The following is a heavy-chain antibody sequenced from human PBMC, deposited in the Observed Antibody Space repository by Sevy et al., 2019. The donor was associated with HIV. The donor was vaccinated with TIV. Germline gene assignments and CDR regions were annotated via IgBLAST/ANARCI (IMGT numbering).Heavy chain of an antibody. V-gene: IGHV3-15*07. D-gene: IGHD1-26*01. CDR2: IKSKTDGGTT. CDR3: TTEEGATIRPHIPTPFDY. Sequence: GGALRLSCAASGFTFTNAWMNWVRQAPGKGLEWVGRIKSKTDGGTTDYAAPVKGRFTISRDDSKTTLYLQMNSLKTEDTAVYYCTTEEGATIRPHIPTPFDYWGQGTLVTVSS. CDR1: GFTFTNAW. J-gene: IGHJ4*02.